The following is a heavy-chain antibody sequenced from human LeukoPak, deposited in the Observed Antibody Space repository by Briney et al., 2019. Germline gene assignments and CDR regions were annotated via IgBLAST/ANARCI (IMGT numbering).Heavy chain of an antibody. CDR1: GGSISSYY. V-gene: IGHV4-34*01. D-gene: IGHD2-2*01. CDR2: INHSGST. CDR3: ARGGPNWCSSTSCYSARHWFDP. Sequence: PSETLSLTCTVSGGSISSYYWSWIRQPPGKGLEWIGEINHSGSTNYNPSLKSRVTISVDTSKNQFSLKLSSVTAADTAVYYCARGGPNWCSSTSCYSARHWFDPWGQGTLVTVSS. J-gene: IGHJ5*02.